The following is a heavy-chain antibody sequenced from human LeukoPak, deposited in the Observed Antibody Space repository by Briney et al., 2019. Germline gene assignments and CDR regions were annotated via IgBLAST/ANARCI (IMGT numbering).Heavy chain of an antibody. CDR3: ARDCSGGSCYWDYCYGMDV. J-gene: IGHJ6*02. D-gene: IGHD2-15*01. CDR2: ISAYNGNT. CDR1: GYTFTSYG. V-gene: IGHV1-18*01. Sequence: ASVKVSCKASGYTFTSYGISWVRQAPGQGLEWMGWISAYNGNTNYAQKLQGRVTMTTDTSTGTAYMELRSLRSDDTAVYYCARDCSGGSCYWDYCYGMDVWGQGTTVTVSS.